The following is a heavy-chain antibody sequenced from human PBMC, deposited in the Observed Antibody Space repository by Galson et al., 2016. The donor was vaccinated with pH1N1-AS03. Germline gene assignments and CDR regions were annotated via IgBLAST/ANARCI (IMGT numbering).Heavy chain of an antibody. CDR2: IGSAGDT. J-gene: IGHJ6*02. Sequence: SLRLSCAASGFTFSDFDMHWVRQVSRKGLEWVSGIGSAGDTYYAASVKGRFTISRENAKNSLYLQMSNVTAGDTAVYYCARDPHGLDVWGQGTAVTVSS. CDR3: ARDPHGLDV. CDR1: GFTFSDFD. V-gene: IGHV3-13*01.